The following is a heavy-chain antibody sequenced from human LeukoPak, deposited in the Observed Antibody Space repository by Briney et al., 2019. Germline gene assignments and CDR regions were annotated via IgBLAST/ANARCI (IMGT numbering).Heavy chain of an antibody. CDR3: AKDPGGSYHFDY. J-gene: IGHJ4*02. V-gene: IGHV3-21*01. D-gene: IGHD1-26*01. CDR1: EFTFSSYS. Sequence: GGSLRLSCAASEFTFSSYSMNWVRQAPGKGLEWVSSISSSGSHIYYADSVKGRFTISRDNAKNSLYLQMNSLRAEDTAVYYCAKDPGGSYHFDYWGQGTLVTVSS. CDR2: ISSSGSHI.